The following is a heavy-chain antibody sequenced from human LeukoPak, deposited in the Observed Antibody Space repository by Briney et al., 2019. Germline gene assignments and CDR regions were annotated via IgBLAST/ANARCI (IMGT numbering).Heavy chain of an antibody. Sequence: GGSLRLSCAASGFSFSNAWMNWVRQAPGKGLEWVGRIRSNSDGGTIDYAAPVKGRFTLSRDDSKTTLYLQMNSLQTEDTAVYYCATDFYDSTWGQGTLVTVSS. CDR2: IRSNSDGGTI. CDR3: ATDFYDST. V-gene: IGHV3-15*07. CDR1: GFSFSNAW. D-gene: IGHD3-22*01. J-gene: IGHJ5*02.